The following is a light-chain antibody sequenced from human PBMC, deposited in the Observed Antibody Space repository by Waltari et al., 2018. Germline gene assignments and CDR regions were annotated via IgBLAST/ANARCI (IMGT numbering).Light chain of an antibody. CDR3: QQFNASPLFT. Sequence: DIQLTQSPSFLSASVGDRVAITCRASQDISTYLAWYQQKPGKAPRLLIYPASTLQNGVPLRFSGSGSGTEFTLTITNLQPEDFAAYYCQQFNASPLFTFGPGTKLDIK. J-gene: IGKJ3*01. V-gene: IGKV1-9*01. CDR1: QDISTY. CDR2: PAS.